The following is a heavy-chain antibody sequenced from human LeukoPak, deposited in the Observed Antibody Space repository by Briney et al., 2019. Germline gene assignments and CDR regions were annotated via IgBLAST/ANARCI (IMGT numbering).Heavy chain of an antibody. Sequence: GGSLRLSCAASGFTFSSYAMSWVRQAPGKGREWVSAISGSGGSTYYADSVKGRFTISRDNSKNTLYLQMNSLRAEDTAVYYCASEIAAAGVFDYWGQGTLVTVSS. CDR2: ISGSGGST. J-gene: IGHJ4*02. D-gene: IGHD6-13*01. V-gene: IGHV3-23*01. CDR3: ASEIAAAGVFDY. CDR1: GFTFSSYA.